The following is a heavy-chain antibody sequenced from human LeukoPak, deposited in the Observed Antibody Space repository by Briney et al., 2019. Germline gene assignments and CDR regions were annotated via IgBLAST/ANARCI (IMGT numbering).Heavy chain of an antibody. D-gene: IGHD5-18*01. CDR3: ARDEGGYGSQPRAY. CDR1: GFTFSSYA. J-gene: IGHJ4*02. V-gene: IGHV3-23*01. CDR2: ISGSGGST. Sequence: GGSLRLSCAASGFTFSSYAMSWVRQAPGKGLEWVSAISGSGGSTYYADSVKGRFTISRDNAKNSLYLQMNSLRAEDTAVYYCARDEGGYGSQPRAYWGQGTLVTVSS.